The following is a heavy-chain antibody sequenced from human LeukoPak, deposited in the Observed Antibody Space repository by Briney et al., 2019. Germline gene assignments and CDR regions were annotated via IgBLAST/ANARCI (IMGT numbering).Heavy chain of an antibody. Sequence: NSSGTLSLTCAVSGGSISSNNWWTWVRQPPGKGLEWIGEIYHSGSTNCNPSLKSRVTISVDTSKNQFSLKLSSVTAADTAVYYCARGLGGPPWYFDYWGQGTLVTVSS. CDR1: GGSISSNNW. CDR3: ARGLGGPPWYFDY. V-gene: IGHV4-4*02. J-gene: IGHJ4*02. CDR2: IYHSGST. D-gene: IGHD3-16*01.